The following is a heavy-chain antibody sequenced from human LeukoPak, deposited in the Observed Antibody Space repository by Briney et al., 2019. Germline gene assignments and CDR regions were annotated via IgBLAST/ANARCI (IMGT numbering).Heavy chain of an antibody. CDR3: ARDGTATPIDY. J-gene: IGHJ4*02. CDR1: GFTFSSYG. D-gene: IGHD1-1*01. V-gene: IGHV3-23*01. CDR2: ITLSGGST. Sequence: GGSLRLSCVASGFTFSSYGMSWVRQAPGKGLEWVSSITLSGGSTYYADSVEGRFTISRDNYKNTLYVQMNSLRAEDTAVYYCARDGTATPIDYWGQGTLVTASS.